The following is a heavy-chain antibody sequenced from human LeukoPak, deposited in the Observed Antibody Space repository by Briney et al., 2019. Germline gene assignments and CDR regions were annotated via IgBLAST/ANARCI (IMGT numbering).Heavy chain of an antibody. CDR1: GFTFSSYA. J-gene: IGHJ4*02. CDR3: ARDLVRGVIRSIFDY. CDR2: MSYDGSDD. Sequence: GGSLRLSCAASGFTFSSYAMHWVRQAPGKGLELVAVMSYDGSDDYYADSVKGRFTVSRDNSKNTLYLQMNSLRAEDTAVYYCARDLVRGVIRSIFDYWGQGTLVTVSS. V-gene: IGHV3-30*04. D-gene: IGHD3-10*02.